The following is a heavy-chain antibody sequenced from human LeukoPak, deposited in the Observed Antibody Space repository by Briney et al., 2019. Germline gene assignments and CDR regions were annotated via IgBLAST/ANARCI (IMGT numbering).Heavy chain of an antibody. Sequence: ASVKVSCKAAGYSFTTFHINWVRQAPGQGPEWMGWVNPDTGNTGFAQKFQGRVTLTQNNSVTTVYLELSSLTSEDTAVYYCARATVTTKRGPRGYYMDVWGKGTTVTVSS. D-gene: IGHD4-11*01. CDR1: GYSFTTFH. J-gene: IGHJ6*03. CDR2: VNPDTGNT. CDR3: ARATVTTKRGPRGYYMDV. V-gene: IGHV1-8*03.